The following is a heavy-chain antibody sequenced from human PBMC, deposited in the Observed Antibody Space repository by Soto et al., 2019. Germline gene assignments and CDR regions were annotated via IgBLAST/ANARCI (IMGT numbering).Heavy chain of an antibody. Sequence: QVQLVQSGAEVKKPGSSVKVSCKASGGTFSSYTISWVRQAPGQGLEWLGRIIPILGIANYAQKFQGRVMITADKYTSTAYMELSSLRSEDTAVYYCARAPIVDTILNYFDYWGQGTLVTVSS. D-gene: IGHD5-12*01. CDR2: IIPILGIA. J-gene: IGHJ4*02. CDR1: GGTFSSYT. V-gene: IGHV1-69*02. CDR3: ARAPIVDTILNYFDY.